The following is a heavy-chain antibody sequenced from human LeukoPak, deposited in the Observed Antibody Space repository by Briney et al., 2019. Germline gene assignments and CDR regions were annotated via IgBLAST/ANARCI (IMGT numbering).Heavy chain of an antibody. CDR2: INSDGSST. J-gene: IGHJ4*02. Sequence: GGSLRLSCAASGFTFSSDRMHWARQTPGKGLVWVSRINSDGSSTSYADSVKGRFTISRDNAKNTLYLQMNSLRAEDTAFYYCAGGGAYSSAYYYFDYWGQGTLVTVSS. D-gene: IGHD6-19*01. CDR3: AGGGAYSSAYYYFDY. V-gene: IGHV3-74*01. CDR1: GFTFSSDR.